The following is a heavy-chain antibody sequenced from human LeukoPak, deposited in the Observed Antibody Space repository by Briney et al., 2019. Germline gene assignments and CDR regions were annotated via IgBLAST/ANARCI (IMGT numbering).Heavy chain of an antibody. CDR1: GFIFSKYG. J-gene: IGHJ3*02. CDR3: AKDLGGATSVEDAFDI. CDR2: INDKGVDK. D-gene: IGHD1-26*01. Sequence: GGSLRLSCGASGFIFSKYGMHWVRQAPGKGLEWVAFINDKGVDKNYADSVKGRFTISRDNSKNTLVLQMNSLRSEDTAVYYCAKDLGGATSVEDAFDIWGQGTMVTVSS. V-gene: IGHV3-30*02.